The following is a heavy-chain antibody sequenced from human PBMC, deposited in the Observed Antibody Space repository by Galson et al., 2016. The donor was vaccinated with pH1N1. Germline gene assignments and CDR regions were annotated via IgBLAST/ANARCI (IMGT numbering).Heavy chain of an antibody. Sequence: SLRLSCAASGFSFSDYWISWVRQAPGKGLEWVANIKQDGSEMYYVDSVKGRCTISRDNAKNSVSLQMNSLRVEDTGVYYCVRAIGGAASYWGQGTLVTVSS. CDR3: VRAIGGAASY. D-gene: IGHD6-13*01. J-gene: IGHJ4*02. CDR2: IKQDGSEM. CDR1: GFSFSDYW. V-gene: IGHV3-7*01.